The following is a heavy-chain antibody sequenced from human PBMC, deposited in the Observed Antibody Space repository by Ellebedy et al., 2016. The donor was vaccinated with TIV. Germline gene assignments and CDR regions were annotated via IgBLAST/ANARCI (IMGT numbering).Heavy chain of an antibody. Sequence: SETLSLXXTVSGGSISSSSYYWGWIRQPPGKGLEWIGSIYYSGSTYYNPSLKSRVTISVDTSKNQFSLKLSSVTAADTAVYYCAREGGVDYWGQGTLVTVSS. CDR2: IYYSGST. D-gene: IGHD2-15*01. V-gene: IGHV4-39*07. CDR3: AREGGVDY. J-gene: IGHJ4*02. CDR1: GGSISSSSYY.